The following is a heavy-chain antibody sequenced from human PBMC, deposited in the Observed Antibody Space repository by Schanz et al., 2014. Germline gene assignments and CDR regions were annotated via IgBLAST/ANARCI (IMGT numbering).Heavy chain of an antibody. CDR1: GFTVSSNY. J-gene: IGHJ3*02. V-gene: IGHV3-53*01. D-gene: IGHD6-19*01. CDR3: AKCIGWYGRCAFDI. CDR2: IYSGGST. Sequence: EVQLVEPGGGLIQPGGSLRLSCAASGFTVSSNYMSWVRPAPGKGLELFAVIYSGGSTFYTDSVKGRFTISRDNSKNTLYLQMNSLIAEDTAVYYCAKCIGWYGRCAFDIWGQGTMVTVSS.